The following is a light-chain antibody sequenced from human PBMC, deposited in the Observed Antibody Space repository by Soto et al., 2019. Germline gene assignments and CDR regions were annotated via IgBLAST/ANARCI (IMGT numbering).Light chain of an antibody. Sequence: EIVLTQSPATPSLSPGERATLSCRASQSVSRYLGWYQQKPGQAPRLLIFDASNRTTGIPARFSGSGSGTDVTLTISSLEPEDSAVYYCQQRTNWPWTFGQGTKVEIK. CDR3: QQRTNWPWT. CDR2: DAS. CDR1: QSVSRY. J-gene: IGKJ1*01. V-gene: IGKV3-11*01.